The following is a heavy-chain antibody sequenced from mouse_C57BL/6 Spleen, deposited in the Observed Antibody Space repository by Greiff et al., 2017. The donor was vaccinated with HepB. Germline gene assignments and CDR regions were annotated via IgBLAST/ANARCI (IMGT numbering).Heavy chain of an antibody. D-gene: IGHD2-4*01. CDR1: GYTFTDYE. CDR3: TRRKGQDYDYEGYFDG. Sequence: VKLQESGAELVRPGASVTLSCKASGYTFTDYEMHWVKQTPVHGLEWIGAIDPETGGTAYNQKFKGKAILTADKSSSTAYMELRSLTSEDSAVYYCTRRKGQDYDYEGYFDGWGTGTTVTVSS. V-gene: IGHV1-15*01. J-gene: IGHJ1*03. CDR2: IDPETGGT.